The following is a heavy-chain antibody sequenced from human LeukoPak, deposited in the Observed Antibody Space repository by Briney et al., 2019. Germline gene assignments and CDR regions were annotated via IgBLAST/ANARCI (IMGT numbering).Heavy chain of an antibody. CDR1: GFTFSNYW. J-gene: IGHJ4*02. D-gene: IGHD3-10*01. CDR3: VRFGIRGVIDEFDY. V-gene: IGHV3-7*01. CDR2: IKQDGSAK. Sequence: GGSLRLSCAASGFTFSNYWMSWVRQAPGKGLEWVANIKQDGSAKFYADSLKGRLTISRDNAKNSLYLQMNSLRTEDTAVYYCVRFGIRGVIDEFDYWGQGTLVTVSP.